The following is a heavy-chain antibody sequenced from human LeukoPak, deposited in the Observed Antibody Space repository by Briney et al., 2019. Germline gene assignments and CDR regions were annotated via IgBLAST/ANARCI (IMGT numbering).Heavy chain of an antibody. V-gene: IGHV3-7*01. D-gene: IGHD2-21*01. CDR1: GFTFSSYW. CDR3: ARLAYCGGDCFSGLNPFDY. CDR2: VKQDGSEK. Sequence: GGSVRLSCAASGFTFSSYWMSWVRQAPGQGLEWVANVKQDGSEKYYVDSVKGRFTISRDNAKNSLYLQMNSLRAEDTAVYYCARLAYCGGDCFSGLNPFDYWGQGALVTVSS. J-gene: IGHJ4*02.